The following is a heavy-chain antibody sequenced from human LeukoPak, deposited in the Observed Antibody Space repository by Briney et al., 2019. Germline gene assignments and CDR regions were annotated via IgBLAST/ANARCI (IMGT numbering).Heavy chain of an antibody. D-gene: IGHD2/OR15-2a*01. Sequence: ASVKVSCKASGYTFTGYYMHWVRQAPGQGLEWMGWINPNSGGTNYAQKFQGRVTMTRDTSISTAYMELSRLRSDDTAVYYCARVVSTVGQRDYFDYWGQGTLVTVSS. V-gene: IGHV1-2*02. CDR1: GYTFTGYY. J-gene: IGHJ4*02. CDR3: ARVVSTVGQRDYFDY. CDR2: INPNSGGT.